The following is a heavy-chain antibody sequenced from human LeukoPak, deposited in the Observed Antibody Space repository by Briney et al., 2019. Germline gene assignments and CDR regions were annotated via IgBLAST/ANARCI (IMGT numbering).Heavy chain of an antibody. Sequence: SETLSLTCAVYGGSFSGYYWSWIRQPPGKGLEWIGEINHSGSTNYNPSLKSRVTISVDTSKNQFSLKLSSVTAADTAVYYCARGLAIFGVVTTRNWFDPWGQGTLVTVSS. J-gene: IGHJ5*02. CDR1: GGSFSGYY. CDR2: INHSGST. CDR3: ARGLAIFGVVTTRNWFDP. D-gene: IGHD3-3*01. V-gene: IGHV4-34*01.